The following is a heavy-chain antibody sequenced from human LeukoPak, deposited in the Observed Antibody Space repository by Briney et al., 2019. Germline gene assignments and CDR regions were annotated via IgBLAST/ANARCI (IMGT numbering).Heavy chain of an antibody. CDR1: GYTFTSYA. V-gene: IGHV7-4-1*02. D-gene: IGHD2-15*01. CDR3: ARDNYRYCSGGSCYSD. Sequence: ASVKVSCKASGYTFTSYAMNWVRQAPGQGLEWMGWINTNTGNPTYAQGFTGWFVFSLDTSVSTAYLQISSLKAEDTAVYYCARDNYRYCSGGSCYSDWGQGTMVTVSS. CDR2: INTNTGNP. J-gene: IGHJ3*01.